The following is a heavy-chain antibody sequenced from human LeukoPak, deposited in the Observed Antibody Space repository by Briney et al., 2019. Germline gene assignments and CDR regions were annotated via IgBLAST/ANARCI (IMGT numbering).Heavy chain of an antibody. J-gene: IGHJ6*02. Sequence: GGSLRLSCAASGFTFDDYAMHWVCQAPGKGLEWVSGISWNSSNIDYADSVKGRFTISRDNAKDSLYVQMNSLRAEDTALYHCARFEITMVRGVPYGMDVWGQGTTVTVSS. CDR3: ARFEITMVRGVPYGMDV. CDR2: ISWNSSNI. CDR1: GFTFDDYA. D-gene: IGHD3-10*01. V-gene: IGHV3-9*01.